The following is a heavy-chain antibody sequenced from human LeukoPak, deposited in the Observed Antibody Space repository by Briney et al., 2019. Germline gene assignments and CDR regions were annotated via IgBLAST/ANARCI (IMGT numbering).Heavy chain of an antibody. CDR1: GFTFSSYS. D-gene: IGHD3-16*01. Sequence: GGSLRLSCAASGFTFSSYSMNWVRQAPGKGLEWVSFISSSSSYIYYADSVKGRFTISRDNAKNSLYLQMNSLRAEDTAVYYCARGRAGGDDYWGQGTLVTVSS. CDR3: ARGRAGGDDY. CDR2: ISSSSSYI. V-gene: IGHV3-21*01. J-gene: IGHJ4*02.